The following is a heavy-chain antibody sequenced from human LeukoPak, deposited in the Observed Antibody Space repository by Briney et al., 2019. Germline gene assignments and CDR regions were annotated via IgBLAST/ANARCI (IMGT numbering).Heavy chain of an antibody. CDR2: ISGSDGSS. J-gene: IGHJ4*02. CDR3: AKSLGVGGYTRYKGFDQ. D-gene: IGHD3-16*02. CDR1: GFTFNSFA. Sequence: PGGSLRLSCAASGFTFNSFAMNWVRQAPGKGLEWDSSISGSDGSSHYADLVKGRFTISRDNSKNTLHLQMSSLRAEDTAVYYCAKSLGVGGYTRYKGFDQWGQGTPVTVSS. V-gene: IGHV3-23*01.